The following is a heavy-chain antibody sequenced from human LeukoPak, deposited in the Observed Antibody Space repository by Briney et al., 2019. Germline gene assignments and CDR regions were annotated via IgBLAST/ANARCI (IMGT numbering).Heavy chain of an antibody. CDR3: TTYNGASYFDY. V-gene: IGHV3-73*01. CDR1: GFTFSGSA. D-gene: IGHD2-8*01. Sequence: GGSLRLSCAASGFTFSGSAIRWVRQASGKGLEWVGRIRSKANSYATAYAASVKGRFTISRDDSKNTAYLQMSSLKTEDTAVYYCTTYNGASYFDYWGQGTLVTVSS. CDR2: IRSKANSYAT. J-gene: IGHJ4*02.